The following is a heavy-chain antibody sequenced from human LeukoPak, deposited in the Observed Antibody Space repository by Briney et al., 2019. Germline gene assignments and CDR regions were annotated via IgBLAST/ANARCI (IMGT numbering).Heavy chain of an antibody. CDR3: ARGDLAAAGYFDY. J-gene: IGHJ4*02. V-gene: IGHV4-61*02. Sequence: PSQTLSLTCTVSGGSISSGSYYWSWIRQPAGKGLEWIGRICTSGSTNYNPSLKSRVTISVDTSKNQFSLKLSSVTAADTAVYYCARGDLAAAGYFDYWGQGTLVTVSS. CDR2: ICTSGST. D-gene: IGHD6-13*01. CDR1: GGSISSGSYY.